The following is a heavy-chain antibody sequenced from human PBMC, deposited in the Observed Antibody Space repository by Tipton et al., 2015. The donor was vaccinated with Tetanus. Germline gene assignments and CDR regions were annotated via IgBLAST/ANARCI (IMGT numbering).Heavy chain of an antibody. J-gene: IGHJ4*02. Sequence: LRLSCTVSGGSFSLYYWNWVRQSPGKGLEWIGEISHSGSSSYSPSLKSRVTISVDTSKNQFSLRLTSVTAADTAVYYCARANNEFPKKGPFDSWGQGSLVIVSS. CDR3: ARANNEFPKKGPFDS. CDR2: ISHSGSS. D-gene: IGHD1-1*01. V-gene: IGHV4-34*01. CDR1: GGSFSLYY.